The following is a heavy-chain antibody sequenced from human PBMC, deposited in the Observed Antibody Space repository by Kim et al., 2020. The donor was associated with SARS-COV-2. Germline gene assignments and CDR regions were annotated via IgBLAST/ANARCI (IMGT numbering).Heavy chain of an antibody. CDR3: ARAAGNWNTGWFDP. V-gene: IGHV4-31*03. D-gene: IGHD1-1*01. CDR1: GGSISSGGYY. J-gene: IGHJ5*02. CDR2: IYYSGST. Sequence: SETLSLTCTVSGGSISSGGYYWSWIRQHPGKGLEWIGYIYYSGSTDYNPSLKSRVTISVDTSKNQFSLKLSSGTAADTAVYYCARAAGNWNTGWFDPWGQGTLVTVAS.